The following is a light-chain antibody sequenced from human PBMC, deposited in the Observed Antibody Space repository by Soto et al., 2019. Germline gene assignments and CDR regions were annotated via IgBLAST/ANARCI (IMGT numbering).Light chain of an antibody. CDR3: HQYYAAPWT. J-gene: IGKJ1*01. CDR1: QSVLSSSNNKNF. V-gene: IGKV4-1*01. CDR2: GTS. Sequence: DIVMTQSPDSLAVSLGERATINCKCSQSVLSSSNNKNFLAWYQQKPGQPPKLLIYGTSTRESGVPERFSGSGPGTEFTHTISSLQAEDVAFYYCHQYYAAPWTFGQGTMVEI.